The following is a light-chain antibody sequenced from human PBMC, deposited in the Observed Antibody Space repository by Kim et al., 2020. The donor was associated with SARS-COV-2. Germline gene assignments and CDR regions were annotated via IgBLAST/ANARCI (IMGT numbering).Light chain of an antibody. CDR1: KSISSN. J-gene: IGKJ4*01. Sequence: CPGERATLSCRANKSISSNLAWYQQKPGQAPRLLIYGASTRATGIPARFSGSGSGTEFTLTISSLQSEDFAVYYCQQYNNWPPLTFGGGTKVDIK. V-gene: IGKV3D-15*01. CDR2: GAS. CDR3: QQYNNWPPLT.